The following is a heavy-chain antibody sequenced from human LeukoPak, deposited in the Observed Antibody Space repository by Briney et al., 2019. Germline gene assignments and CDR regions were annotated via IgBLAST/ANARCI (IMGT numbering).Heavy chain of an antibody. J-gene: IGHJ4*02. Sequence: AGSLRLSCAGSGFTFSSYVMSWVRQAPGKGLEWVSIISGGGVKTYYADSVKGRFTISRDNSNNTLYLQMNSLRAEDTAVYYCAKARDAYNFYYFDYWGQGTLVTVSS. V-gene: IGHV3-23*01. CDR1: GFTFSSYV. CDR3: AKARDAYNFYYFDY. CDR2: ISGGGVKT. D-gene: IGHD5-24*01.